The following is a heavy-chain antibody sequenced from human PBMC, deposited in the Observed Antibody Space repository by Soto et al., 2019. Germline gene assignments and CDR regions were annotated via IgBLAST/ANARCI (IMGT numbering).Heavy chain of an antibody. CDR2: FSSRGGRT. D-gene: IGHD1-26*01. Sequence: EVQLLEAGGGLVQLGGSLRLPCAASGFTFSTYAMTWVRQAPGKELEWVSSFSSRGGRTHYADSAKGRFTISRDDSKDPLYLQMNSLRAEDTAIYYCAKGSGGYYDYYFDSWGQGTLVNVSS. CDR3: AKGSGGYYDYYFDS. V-gene: IGHV3-23*01. J-gene: IGHJ4*02. CDR1: GFTFSTYA.